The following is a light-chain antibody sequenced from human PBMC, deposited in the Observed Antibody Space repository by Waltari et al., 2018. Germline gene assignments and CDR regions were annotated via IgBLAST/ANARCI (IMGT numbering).Light chain of an antibody. CDR1: QTISNN. CDR2: GAS. J-gene: IGKJ3*01. CDR3: QHTLA. Sequence: DIQMTQSPSSLSASVGDRVTITCRTSQTISNNLNWYQQKPGEPPKLLIYGASNLQSGVSSRLSGSGSGTDFTLTISSLQPEDFATYYCQHTLAFGPGTKVDIK. V-gene: IGKV1-39*01.